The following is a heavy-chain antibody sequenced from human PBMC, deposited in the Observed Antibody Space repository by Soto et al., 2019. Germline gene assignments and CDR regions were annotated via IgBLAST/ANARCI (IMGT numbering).Heavy chain of an antibody. CDR3: ARGGGDCSGGSCYFWRYYFDC. Sequence: EVQLVESGGGLVQPGGSLRLSCAVSGVTVSSNYMSWVRQAPGKGLEWVSVIYSGGSTYYADSVKGRFTISRDNSKNTLYLQMNSLRAEDTAVYYCARGGGDCSGGSCYFWRYYFDCWGQGTLVTVSS. CDR1: GVTVSSNY. D-gene: IGHD2-15*01. V-gene: IGHV3-66*01. CDR2: IYSGGST. J-gene: IGHJ4*02.